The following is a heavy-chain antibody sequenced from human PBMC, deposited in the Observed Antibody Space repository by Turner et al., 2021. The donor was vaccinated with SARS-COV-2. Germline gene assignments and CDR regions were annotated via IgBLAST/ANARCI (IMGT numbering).Heavy chain of an antibody. CDR3: VKDQVSANMKTFEY. CDR1: GFNFGQSA. Sequence: DVQLVETGGGFVQPGRSLRIPCTASGFNFGQSAMHWVRQGPGKGLEWVAGINWSSGTIHYADSVEGRFSISRDNAKNSVYLQMSSLRVEDTAVYYCVKDQVSANMKTFEYWGQGTLVTVSS. J-gene: IGHJ4*02. V-gene: IGHV3-9*01. CDR2: INWSSGTI. D-gene: IGHD2-8*01.